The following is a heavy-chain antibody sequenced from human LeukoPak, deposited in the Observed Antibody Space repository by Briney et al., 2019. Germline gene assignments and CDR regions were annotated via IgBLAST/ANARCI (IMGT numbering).Heavy chain of an antibody. Sequence: PGGSLRLSCAASGFTFDDYAMHWVRQAPGKGLEWVSGISWNSGSIGYADSVKGRFTISRDNAKNSLYLQMNSLRAEDMALYYCARLVVVPAALGGAFDIWGQGTMVTVSS. V-gene: IGHV3-9*03. CDR1: GFTFDDYA. J-gene: IGHJ3*02. CDR3: ARLVVVPAALGGAFDI. D-gene: IGHD2-2*01. CDR2: ISWNSGSI.